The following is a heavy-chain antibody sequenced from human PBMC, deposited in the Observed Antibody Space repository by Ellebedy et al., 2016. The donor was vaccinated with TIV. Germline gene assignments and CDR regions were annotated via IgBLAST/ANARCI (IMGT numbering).Heavy chain of an antibody. CDR3: ARRGYYGSGNYNNPYWYFDL. V-gene: IGHV4-59*08. D-gene: IGHD3-10*01. J-gene: IGHJ2*01. CDR2: IFYTGIT. Sequence: MPSETLSLTCTVSGGSINNYYWSWIRQPPGKGLEWIGYIFYTGITSYKPSLKSRVTILVDSSKNQFSLKLGSVTAADTAVYYCARRGYYGSGNYNNPYWYFDLWGRGTLVTVSS. CDR1: GGSINNYY.